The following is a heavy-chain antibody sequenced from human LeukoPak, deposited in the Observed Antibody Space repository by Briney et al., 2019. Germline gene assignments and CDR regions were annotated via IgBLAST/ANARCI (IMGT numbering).Heavy chain of an antibody. CDR2: INSGGST. D-gene: IGHD3-22*01. V-gene: IGHV3-53*01. Sequence: PGRSLRLSCAASEFTVSNNYMSWVRQAPGKGLEWVSVINSGGSTYYADSVKGRFTISRDNSKNTLYLQMNSLRAEDTAVYYCAKWYYYDSSGYYTYDAFDIWGQGTMVTVSS. CDR1: EFTVSNNY. CDR3: AKWYYYDSSGYYTYDAFDI. J-gene: IGHJ3*02.